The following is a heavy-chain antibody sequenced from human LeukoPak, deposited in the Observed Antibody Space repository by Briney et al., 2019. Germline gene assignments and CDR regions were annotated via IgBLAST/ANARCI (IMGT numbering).Heavy chain of an antibody. D-gene: IGHD3-22*01. J-gene: IGHJ3*02. CDR3: AREATYFYDSSGSTHLLGDAFDI. Sequence: PGGSLRLSCAASGFTFSSYGMNWVRQAPGKGLEWVSAISGSGGNTYYADSVKGRFTISRDNSKNTLYLQMNSLRAEDTAVYYCAREATYFYDSSGSTHLLGDAFDIWGQGTMVTVSS. CDR2: ISGSGGNT. V-gene: IGHV3-23*01. CDR1: GFTFSSYG.